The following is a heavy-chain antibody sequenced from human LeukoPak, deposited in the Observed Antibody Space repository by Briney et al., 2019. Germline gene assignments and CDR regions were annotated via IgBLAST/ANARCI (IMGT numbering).Heavy chain of an antibody. Sequence: PSETLSLTCAVYGGSFSGYYWSWIRQPPGKGLEWIGEINHSGSTNYNPSLKSRVTISVDTSKNQFSLKLSSVTAADMAVYYCARGQQYYDFWSGHNWFHPWGQGKLVTVSS. V-gene: IGHV4-34*01. CDR1: GGSFSGYY. CDR3: ARGQQYYDFWSGHNWFHP. D-gene: IGHD3-3*01. CDR2: INHSGST. J-gene: IGHJ5*02.